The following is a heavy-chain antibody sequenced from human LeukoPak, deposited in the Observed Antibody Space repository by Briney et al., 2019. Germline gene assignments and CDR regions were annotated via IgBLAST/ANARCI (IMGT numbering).Heavy chain of an antibody. CDR1: GYTFTSYG. D-gene: IGHD1-26*01. CDR2: IRAYNGNT. CDR3: ARGYALYSGRYIDFDY. V-gene: IGHV1-18*01. Sequence: ASVKVSCKASGYTFTSYGISWVRQAPGQGLEWMGWIRAYNGNTNYAQKFQGRVTMTRDTSISTAYMELSRLRSDDTAVYYCARGYALYSGRYIDFDYWGQGTLVTVSS. J-gene: IGHJ4*02.